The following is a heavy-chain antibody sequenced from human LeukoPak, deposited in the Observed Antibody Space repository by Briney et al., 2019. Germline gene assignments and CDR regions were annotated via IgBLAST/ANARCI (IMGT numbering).Heavy chain of an antibody. CDR1: GGTFSSYA. J-gene: IGHJ6*02. Sequence: SVKVSCKASGGTFSSYAISWVRQAPGQGLEWMGRIIPILGIANYAQKFQGRVTITADKSTSTAYMELSSLRSEDTAVYYCARSSGAQTRDYYYYYGMDVWGQGTTVTVSS. CDR3: ARSSGAQTRDYYYYYGMDV. V-gene: IGHV1-69*04. D-gene: IGHD1-1*01. CDR2: IIPILGIA.